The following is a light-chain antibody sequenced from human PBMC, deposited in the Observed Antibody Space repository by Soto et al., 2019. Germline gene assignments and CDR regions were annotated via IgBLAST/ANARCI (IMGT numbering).Light chain of an antibody. Sequence: QAVVTQPPSASGTPGQRVTLSCSGSSSNIGSHTVNWYQQLPGTAPKLLIYANDQRPSGVPDRFSGSKSGTSASLAISGLQSEDEADYYCAAWDDSLNGPYVLFGGGTKVTVL. CDR2: AND. J-gene: IGLJ2*01. CDR3: AAWDDSLNGPYVL. CDR1: SSNIGSHT. V-gene: IGLV1-44*01.